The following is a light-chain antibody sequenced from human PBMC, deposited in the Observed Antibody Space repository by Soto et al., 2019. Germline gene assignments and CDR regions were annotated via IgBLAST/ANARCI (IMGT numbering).Light chain of an antibody. V-gene: IGKV3-15*01. CDR3: QQYNNWWT. Sequence: VRTQSPVTLSVTPGEGVTLSCRASQNVGTKLAWYQPIPGQAPRLLIYDASTRATGVPVRFSGSGSGTDFSLSITGLKSEDFALDYCQQYNNWWTFGHGTKVDIK. CDR2: DAS. J-gene: IGKJ1*01. CDR1: QNVGTK.